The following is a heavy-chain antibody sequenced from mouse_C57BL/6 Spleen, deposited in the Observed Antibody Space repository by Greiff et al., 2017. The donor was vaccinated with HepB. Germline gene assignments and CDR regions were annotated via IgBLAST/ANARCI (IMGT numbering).Heavy chain of an antibody. CDR2: ISNGGGST. D-gene: IGHD2-1*01. J-gene: IGHJ4*01. CDR3: ARRTGGNPYYAMDY. V-gene: IGHV5-12*01. Sequence: EVQLVESGGGLVQPGGSLKLSCAASGFTFSDYYMYWVRQTPEKRLEWVAYISNGGGSTYYPDTVKGRFTISRDNAKNTLYLQMSRLKSEDTAMYYCARRTGGNPYYAMDYWGQGTSVTVSS. CDR1: GFTFSDYY.